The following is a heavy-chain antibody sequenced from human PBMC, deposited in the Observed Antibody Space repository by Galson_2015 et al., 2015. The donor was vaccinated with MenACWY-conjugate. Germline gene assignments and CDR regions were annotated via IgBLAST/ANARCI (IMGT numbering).Heavy chain of an antibody. CDR3: ATTYSSPGYYYYMDV. V-gene: IGHV3-23*01. CDR2: ISGSGGNT. CDR1: GFTFSSYA. Sequence: SLRLSCAASGFTFSSYAMSWVRQAPGKGLEWVSAISGSGGNTYYAGSVKGRFTISRDNSKNTLYLQINSLRAEDTAVYYCATTYSSPGYYYYMDVWGRGTAVTVSS. D-gene: IGHD5-18*01. J-gene: IGHJ6*03.